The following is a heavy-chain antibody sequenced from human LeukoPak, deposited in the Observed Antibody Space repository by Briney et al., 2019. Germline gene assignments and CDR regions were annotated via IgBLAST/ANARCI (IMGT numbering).Heavy chain of an antibody. CDR1: GFTFSGYW. CDR3: VRGSMTTPGLDY. Sequence: PGGSLRLSCAASGFTFSGYWLHWVRQVPGKGLVWFSQINGDGTGTSYADPVKGRFTISRDNAKNTLYLQLNSLRAEDTAVYYCVRGSMTTPGLDYWGQGTLVTVSS. CDR2: INGDGTGT. D-gene: IGHD1-1*01. V-gene: IGHV3-74*01. J-gene: IGHJ4*02.